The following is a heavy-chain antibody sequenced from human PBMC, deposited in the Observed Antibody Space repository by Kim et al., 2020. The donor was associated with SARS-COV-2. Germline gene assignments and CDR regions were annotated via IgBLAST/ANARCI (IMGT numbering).Heavy chain of an antibody. J-gene: IGHJ6*02. CDR1: GFTFSSYG. Sequence: GGSLRLSCAASGFTFSSYGMHWVRQAPGKGLEWVAVISYDGSNKYYADSVKGRFTISRDNSKNTLYLQMNSLRAEDTAVYYCAKSQPPLEWFPPVYGMDVWGQGTTVTVSS. CDR2: ISYDGSNK. CDR3: AKSQPPLEWFPPVYGMDV. V-gene: IGHV3-30*18. D-gene: IGHD3-3*01.